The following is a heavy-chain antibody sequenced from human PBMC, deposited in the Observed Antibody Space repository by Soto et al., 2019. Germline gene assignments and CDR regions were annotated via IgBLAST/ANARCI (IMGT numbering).Heavy chain of an antibody. D-gene: IGHD6-13*01. V-gene: IGHV1-2*04. CDR2: INPNSGGT. CDR1: GYTFTGYY. J-gene: IGHJ3*02. Sequence: QVQLVQSGAEVKKPGASVKVSCKASGYTFTGYYMHWVRQAPGQGLEWMGWINPNSGGTNYAQKFQGWVTMTRDTSISTAYMELSRLRSDDTAVYYCATTRTPSAAAGCYDAFDIWGQGTMVTVSS. CDR3: ATTRTPSAAAGCYDAFDI.